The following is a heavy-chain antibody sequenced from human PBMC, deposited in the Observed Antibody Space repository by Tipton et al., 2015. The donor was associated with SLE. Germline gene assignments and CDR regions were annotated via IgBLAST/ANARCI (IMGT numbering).Heavy chain of an antibody. CDR2: FYSGGSGT. V-gene: IGHV3-23*03. CDR3: ARADTAMVNWGYHFDY. Sequence: SLRLSCAASGFTFSRHAMSWVRQAPGKGLEWVSIFYSGGSGTHYADSVKGRFTISRDNAKNSLYLQMNSLRADDTAVYYCARADTAMVNWGYHFDYWGQGTQVTVSS. J-gene: IGHJ4*02. D-gene: IGHD5-18*01. CDR1: GFTFSRHA.